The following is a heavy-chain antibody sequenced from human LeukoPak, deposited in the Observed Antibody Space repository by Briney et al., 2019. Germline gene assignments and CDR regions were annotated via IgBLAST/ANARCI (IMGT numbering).Heavy chain of an antibody. D-gene: IGHD6-13*01. CDR2: MFYTGTT. V-gene: IGHV4-59*08. CDR3: CAAGGSRYNYGIEV. Sequence: SETLSLTGTVSGGSISSYYWSWVRQPPGKVLEWIGYMFYTGTTNLNPSLKSRVTISVDTTKNQFSLKLNSVTAADAAVYYCCAAGGSRYNYGIEVWGQGNTVIVSS. CDR1: GGSISSYY. J-gene: IGHJ6*02.